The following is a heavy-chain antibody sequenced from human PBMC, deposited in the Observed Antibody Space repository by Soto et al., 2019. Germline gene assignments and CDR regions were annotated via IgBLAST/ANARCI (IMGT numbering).Heavy chain of an antibody. CDR3: ANYYDTSGSHYGFFQH. CDR2: IGGRDDNT. D-gene: IGHD3-22*01. J-gene: IGHJ1*01. V-gene: IGHV3-23*01. CDR1: GFIFSIYA. Sequence: PGGSLRLSCSGSGFIFSIYAIHWVRQAPGKGLEWVSSIGGRDDNTYYADSVEGRFTISRDISKNALYLQMNSLRVDDTAVYYCANYYDTSGSHYGFFQHWGQGTLVTVSS.